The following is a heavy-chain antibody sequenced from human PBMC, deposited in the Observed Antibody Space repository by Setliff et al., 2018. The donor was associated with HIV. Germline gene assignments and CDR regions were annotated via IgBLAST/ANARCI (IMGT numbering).Heavy chain of an antibody. CDR3: ARDRILYYYDSSGYPDY. V-gene: IGHV3-23*01. J-gene: IGHJ4*03. CDR2: ISGSGGST. Sequence: PGGSLRLSCAASGFTFSSYAMSWVRQAPGKGLEWVSAISGSGGSTYDADSVKGRFTISRDNSKNTLYLQMNSLRAEDTAVYYCARDRILYYYDSSGYPDYWGQGTRVTVSS. D-gene: IGHD3-22*01. CDR1: GFTFSSYA.